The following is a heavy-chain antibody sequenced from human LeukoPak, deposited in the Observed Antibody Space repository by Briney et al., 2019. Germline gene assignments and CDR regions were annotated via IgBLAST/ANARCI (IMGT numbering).Heavy chain of an antibody. Sequence: GESLRISFEGSGYRFSDYWIGWVRQLPGKGLEWMGSIYSGESDTRYNLSCQGQGTISADKSLNTAYLEWSSLRASDTAMYYCARHIGVTSAWFEFWGQGALVTVSS. CDR2: IYSGESDT. J-gene: IGHJ4*02. D-gene: IGHD6-19*01. V-gene: IGHV5-51*01. CDR3: ARHIGVTSAWFEF. CDR1: GYRFSDYW.